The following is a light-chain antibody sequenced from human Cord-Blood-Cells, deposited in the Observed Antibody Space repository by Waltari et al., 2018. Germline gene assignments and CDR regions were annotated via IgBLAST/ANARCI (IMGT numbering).Light chain of an antibody. CDR1: QSVSSN. CDR2: GAS. J-gene: IGKJ4*01. V-gene: IGKV3-15*01. CDR3: QQYNNWPLT. Sequence: EIAITPSPATLSVSPGDRATLSCRASQSVSSNLAWYQQKPGQAPRLLIYGASTRATGIPARFSGSGSGTEFTLTISSLQSEDFAVYYCQQYNNWPLTFGGGTKVEIK.